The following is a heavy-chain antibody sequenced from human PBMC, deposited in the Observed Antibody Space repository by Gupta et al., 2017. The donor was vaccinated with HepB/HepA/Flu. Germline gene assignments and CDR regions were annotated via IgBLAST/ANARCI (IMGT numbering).Heavy chain of an antibody. Sequence: QVQLVESGGGLVKPGGSLRLSCAASGFTFSDYYMSWIRSAPGKGLEWVSDISSSGSTIYYADSVKSRFTISRDNAKNSLYLQMNSLRAEDTAVYYCAGDCSGGSCYSGNYYYMDVWGKGTTVTVSS. V-gene: IGHV3-11*04. CDR2: ISSSGSTI. D-gene: IGHD2-15*01. J-gene: IGHJ6*03. CDR3: AGDCSGGSCYSGNYYYMDV. CDR1: GFTFSDYY.